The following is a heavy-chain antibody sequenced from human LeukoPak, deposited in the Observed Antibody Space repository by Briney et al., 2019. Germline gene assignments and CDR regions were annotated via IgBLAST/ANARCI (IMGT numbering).Heavy chain of an antibody. CDR1: GGSISSGSYY. CDR3: ARDETLYSSSWYGFDP. D-gene: IGHD6-13*01. V-gene: IGHV4-61*02. J-gene: IGHJ5*02. Sequence: SETLSLTCTVSGGSISSGSYYWSWIRQPAGKGLEWIGRIYNSGSTNYNPSLRSRVTISVDTSKNQFSPKLSSVTAADTAVYYCARDETLYSSSWYGFDPWGQGTLVTVSS. CDR2: IYNSGST.